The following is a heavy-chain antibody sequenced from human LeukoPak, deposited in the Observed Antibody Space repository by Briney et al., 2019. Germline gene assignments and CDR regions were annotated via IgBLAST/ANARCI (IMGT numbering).Heavy chain of an antibody. CDR3: ATDTRNSYFDY. CDR2: ISSSSSYI. D-gene: IGHD4-23*01. J-gene: IGHJ4*02. V-gene: IGHV3-21*01. Sequence: GGSLRLSCAASGFTFSSYSMNWVRQAPGKGLEWVSSISSSSSYIYYADSVKGRFTISRDNAKNSLYLQMNSLRAEDTAVYYCATDTRNSYFDYWGQGTLVTVSS. CDR1: GFTFSSYS.